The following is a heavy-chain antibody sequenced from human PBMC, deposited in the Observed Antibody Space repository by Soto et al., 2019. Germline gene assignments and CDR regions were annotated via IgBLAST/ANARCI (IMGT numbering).Heavy chain of an antibody. CDR3: AKRGSATSWYYFDY. Sequence: EVQLLESGGGLVQPGGSLRLSCAASGFTFSSQAMSWVRQAPGKGLEWISAISGNGGSAYYTDSVKGRFTISRDNSKNTLYLQMNSLRAEDPAVYYCAKRGSATSWYYFDYWGQGTLVTVSS. CDR1: GFTFSSQA. V-gene: IGHV3-23*01. CDR2: ISGNGGSA. J-gene: IGHJ4*02. D-gene: IGHD3-16*01.